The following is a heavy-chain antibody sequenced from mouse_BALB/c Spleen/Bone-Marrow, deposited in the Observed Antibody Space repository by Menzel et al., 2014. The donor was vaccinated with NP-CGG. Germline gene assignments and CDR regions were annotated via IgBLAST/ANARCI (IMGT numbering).Heavy chain of an antibody. CDR3: KRGVVSFSCFFY. J-gene: IGHJ3*01. V-gene: IGHV5-6-3*01. Sequence: EVQGVESGGGLVQPGGSLKLSCAASGFTFSSYGMSWVRQTPDKRLEFVATINTNGGDTYYPDSVKGRFTISRDNAKNPLSLKRSSRESEDTAMYSCKRGVVSFSCFFYWGKGRLV. CDR1: GFTFSSYG. CDR2: INTNGGDT.